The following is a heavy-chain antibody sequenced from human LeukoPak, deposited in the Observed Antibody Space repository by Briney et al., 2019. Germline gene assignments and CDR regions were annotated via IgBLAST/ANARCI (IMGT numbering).Heavy chain of an antibody. CDR3: ARALLRYCSSTSCYGEHNWFDP. Sequence: GASVKVSCKASGYTFGGYYLHWVRQAPGQGLEWMGWISPHSGDTTYAQRFQGRVTMTTDTSTSTAYMELRSLRSDDTAVYYCARALLRYCSSTSCYGEHNWFDPWGQGTLVTVSS. CDR2: ISPHSGDT. D-gene: IGHD2-2*01. CDR1: GYTFGGYY. J-gene: IGHJ5*02. V-gene: IGHV1-2*02.